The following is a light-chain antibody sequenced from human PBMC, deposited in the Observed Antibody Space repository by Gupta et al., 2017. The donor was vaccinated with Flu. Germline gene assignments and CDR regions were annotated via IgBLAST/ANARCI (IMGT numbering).Light chain of an antibody. V-gene: IGKV3-15*01. CDR3: QYGFT. J-gene: IGKJ3*01. CDR1: QSVSSN. Sequence: EIVMTQSPATLSVSPGERATLSCRASQSVSSNLAWYQQTPGQAPRLLISGASTRATGIPARFSGSGSGSEFTRTISSLQSEDFAVYDCQYGFTFGHGTKVDIK. CDR2: GAS.